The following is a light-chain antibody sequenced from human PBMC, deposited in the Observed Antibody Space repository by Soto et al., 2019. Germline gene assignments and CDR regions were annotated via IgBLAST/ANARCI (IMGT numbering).Light chain of an antibody. CDR1: QSVLSSSNNKSY. J-gene: IGKJ3*01. Sequence: DIVMTQSPDSLAVSLGERATINCKSSQSVLSSSNNKSYLAWYRQKPGQPPKLLIYWASTRESGVPDRFSGSGSGTDFTLTISSLQAEDVAVYYCQQYYVTPFTFGPGTKVDIK. V-gene: IGKV4-1*01. CDR3: QQYYVTPFT. CDR2: WAS.